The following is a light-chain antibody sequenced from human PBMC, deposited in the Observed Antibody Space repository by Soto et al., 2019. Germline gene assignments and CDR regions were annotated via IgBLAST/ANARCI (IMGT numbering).Light chain of an antibody. CDR3: QQFAISTT. CDR2: DAS. J-gene: IGKJ1*01. Sequence: IQMTXSPXXXXASVGDRVTITCRASHNIERWMAWYQQKPGKAPSLLIFDASTLHSGVPSRFSGSGSGTDFTLTISSLQPDDFATYYCQQFAISTTFGQGTKVEVK. V-gene: IGKV1-5*01. CDR1: HNIERW.